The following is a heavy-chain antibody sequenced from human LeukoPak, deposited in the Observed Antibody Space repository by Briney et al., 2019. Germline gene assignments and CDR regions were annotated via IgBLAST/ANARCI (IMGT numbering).Heavy chain of an antibody. Sequence: PGGSLRLSCAASGFTFSSYGMHWVRQAPGKGLEWVAVISYDGSNKYYVDSVKGRFTISRDNSKNTLYLQMNSLRAEDTAVYYCAKDLLRWSFDYWGQGTLVTVSS. V-gene: IGHV3-30*18. CDR2: ISYDGSNK. CDR3: AKDLLRWSFDY. J-gene: IGHJ4*02. D-gene: IGHD4-23*01. CDR1: GFTFSSYG.